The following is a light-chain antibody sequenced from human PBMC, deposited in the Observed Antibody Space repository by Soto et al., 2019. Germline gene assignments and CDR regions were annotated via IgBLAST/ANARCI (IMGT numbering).Light chain of an antibody. CDR2: AAS. CDR1: QNITNN. CDR3: QQSYIDLT. V-gene: IGKV1-39*01. Sequence: DIQMTQSPSSLSASIVERVTITFQASQNITNNLSWYQQKPGKAPKLLIYAASNLQSGVPSRFRGSGSGTDFTLTITSLQPEDFATYYCQQSYIDLTFGGGTKVDIK. J-gene: IGKJ4*01.